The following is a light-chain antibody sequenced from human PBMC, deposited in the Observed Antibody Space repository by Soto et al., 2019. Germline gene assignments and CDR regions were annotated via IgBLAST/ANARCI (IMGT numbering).Light chain of an antibody. J-gene: IGKJ2*01. CDR2: YAS. CDR1: QDISNY. Sequence: DIQMTQSPSSLSASVGDRVTITCQASQDISNYLNWYQQKPGKAPKLLIYYASNLETGVPSKFSRSGSGTDFTFTISSLQPEDIATYYCQQYDNLMYTFGQGTKLEIK. V-gene: IGKV1-33*01. CDR3: QQYDNLMYT.